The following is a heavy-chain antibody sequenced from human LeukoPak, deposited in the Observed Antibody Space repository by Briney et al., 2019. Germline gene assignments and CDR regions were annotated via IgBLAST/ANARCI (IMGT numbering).Heavy chain of an antibody. CDR3: ARGGATRGRFEN. V-gene: IGHV3-7*01. Sequence: PGGSRRPSCAASGFPFNGQTMSWVRQAPGKGLDWVASMREDGNEIHYVDSVKGRFTISRDNPKSSLYLQMNSLRAEDTAVYYCARGGATRGRFENWGQGTLVTVSS. D-gene: IGHD1-26*01. J-gene: IGHJ4*02. CDR1: GFPFNGQT. CDR2: MREDGNEI.